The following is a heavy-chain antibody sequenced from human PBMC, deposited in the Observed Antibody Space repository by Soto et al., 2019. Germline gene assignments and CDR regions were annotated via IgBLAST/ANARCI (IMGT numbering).Heavy chain of an antibody. J-gene: IGHJ4*02. CDR3: ARSVEGHFDY. V-gene: IGHV3-48*02. CDR2: ITSDTNTI. D-gene: IGHD6-19*01. Sequence: EVQLVESGGGLVQPGGSLRLTCAASGFPFSIYSMSWVRQAPGKGLEWSSYITSDTNTIKYADSVKGRFTISRDNAKNLVYLQMNSLRDEDTAMYFCARSVEGHFDYWGQGTVVTVSS. CDR1: GFPFSIYS.